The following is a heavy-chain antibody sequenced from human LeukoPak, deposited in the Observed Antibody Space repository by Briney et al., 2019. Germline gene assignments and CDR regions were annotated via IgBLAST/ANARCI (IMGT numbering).Heavy chain of an antibody. CDR1: GFTFSSYG. Sequence: GRSLRLSCAASGFTFSSYGMHLVRQAPGKGLEWGAVISYDGSNKYYADSVKGRFTISRDNSKNTLYLQMNSLRAEDTAVYYCAKDRGYYGSASYFDYWGQGTLVTASS. V-gene: IGHV3-30*18. J-gene: IGHJ4*01. CDR2: ISYDGSNK. CDR3: AKDRGYYGSASYFDY. D-gene: IGHD3-10*01.